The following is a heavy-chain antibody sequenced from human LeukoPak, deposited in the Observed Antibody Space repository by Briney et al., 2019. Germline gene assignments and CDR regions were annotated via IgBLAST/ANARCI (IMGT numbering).Heavy chain of an antibody. CDR3: ARLSYYDSSGYYYGFDY. D-gene: IGHD3-22*01. V-gene: IGHV4-34*01. CDR1: GGSISSYY. Sequence: SETLSLTCTVSGGSISSYYWSWIRQPPGKGLEWIGEINHSGSTNYNPSLKSRVTISVNTSKNQFSLKLSSVTAADTAVYYCARLSYYDSSGYYYGFDYWGQGTLVTVSS. J-gene: IGHJ4*02. CDR2: INHSGST.